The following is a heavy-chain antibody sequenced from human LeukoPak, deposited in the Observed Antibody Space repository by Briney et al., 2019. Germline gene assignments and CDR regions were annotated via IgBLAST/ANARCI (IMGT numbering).Heavy chain of an antibody. V-gene: IGHV1-58*02. D-gene: IGHD5-24*01. CDR2: IVVGSGNT. CDR1: GFTFTSSA. CDR3: ARAGNVEMTPLDY. J-gene: IGHJ4*02. Sequence: SVKVSCKASGFTFTSSAMQWVRQARGQRLEWIGWIVVGSGNTNYAQKFQERVTITRDMSTSTAYMELSSLRSDDTAVYYCARAGNVEMTPLDYWGQGTLVTVSS.